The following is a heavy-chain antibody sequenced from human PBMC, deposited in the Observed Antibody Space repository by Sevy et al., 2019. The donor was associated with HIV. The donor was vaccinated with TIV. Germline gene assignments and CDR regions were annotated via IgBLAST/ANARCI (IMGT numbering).Heavy chain of an antibody. V-gene: IGHV3-11*01. Sequence: GGSLRLSCAASGFTFSDYYMTWIRQAPGKGLEWVSYISSSGSTIYYGDSVKGRFTISRDNAKNSLYLQMNSLRAEDTAVYYCAREDMATTRGPFDYWGQRTLVTVSS. CDR2: ISSSGSTI. CDR3: AREDMATTRGPFDY. D-gene: IGHD5-12*01. J-gene: IGHJ4*02. CDR1: GFTFSDYY.